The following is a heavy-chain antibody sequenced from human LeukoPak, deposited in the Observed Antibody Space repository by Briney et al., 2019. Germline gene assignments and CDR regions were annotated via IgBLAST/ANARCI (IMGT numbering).Heavy chain of an antibody. V-gene: IGHV3-66*02. CDR1: GFTASSSY. Sequence: GGSLRLSCAASGFTASSSYMSWVRQAPGKGMEWVSVIYSGGSTYYADSVKGRFTISIDNSKNTLYLQMNSLRVEDTAVYYCARVGIASAVLYYFDDWGQGTLVIVSS. J-gene: IGHJ4*02. CDR3: ARVGIASAVLYYFDD. D-gene: IGHD6-13*01. CDR2: IYSGGST.